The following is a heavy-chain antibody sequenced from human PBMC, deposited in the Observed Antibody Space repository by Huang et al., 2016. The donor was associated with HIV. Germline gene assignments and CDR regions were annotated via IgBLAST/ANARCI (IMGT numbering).Heavy chain of an antibody. CDR2: VYQSGST. CDR1: GDFISSTTYS. J-gene: IGHJ4*02. Sequence: QLQLQESGPGQVKPSETLSLTCTVSGDFISSTTYSWGWIRQSPGKGLEWVGSVYQSGSTNYNPSLKSRVTLSGDTSRNQFSLRLNSVTAADTAVYYCASQHIGAAATGFWGRGTQVAVSS. V-gene: IGHV4-39*01. D-gene: IGHD6-13*01. CDR3: ASQHIGAAATGF.